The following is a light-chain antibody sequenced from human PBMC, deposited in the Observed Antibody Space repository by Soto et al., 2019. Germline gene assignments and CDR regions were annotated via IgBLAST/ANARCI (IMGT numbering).Light chain of an antibody. V-gene: IGKV1-33*01. Sequence: DIQMTQSPSSLSASVGDRVTITCQATQDISNYLNWYQQKPGKAPKLLIYDASNLETGVPSRFSGSGSGTDFTFPISSLQPEDIATYYCQQYDNLLFTFGPGTKVDIK. CDR3: QQYDNLLFT. CDR1: QDISNY. J-gene: IGKJ3*01. CDR2: DAS.